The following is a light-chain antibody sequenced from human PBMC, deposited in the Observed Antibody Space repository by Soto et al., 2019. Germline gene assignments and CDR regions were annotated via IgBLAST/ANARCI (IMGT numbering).Light chain of an antibody. V-gene: IGKV1-39*01. CDR2: KAS. Sequence: IQMTQSPSSLSASVGDRVTITFRASQSISSYLNWYQQKPGKAPKLLIYKASSLESGVPSRFSGSGSGTEFTLTVSSVQPDDFATYYCQQSYSTITFGQGTRLKIK. J-gene: IGKJ5*01. CDR3: QQSYSTIT. CDR1: QSISSY.